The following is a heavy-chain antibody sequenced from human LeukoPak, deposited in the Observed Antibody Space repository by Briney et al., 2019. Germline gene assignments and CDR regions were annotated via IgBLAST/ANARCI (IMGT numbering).Heavy chain of an antibody. D-gene: IGHD1-26*01. V-gene: IGHV4-31*03. CDR2: IYYSGST. Sequence: PSQTLSLTCTVSGGSISSGGYYWGWIREHPGKGLEWIEYIYYSGSTYYNPSLKSRVTISVDTSKNQFSLKLSSVTAADTAVYYCARELVGATFAFDIWGQGTMVTVSS. CDR1: GGSISSGGYY. J-gene: IGHJ3*02. CDR3: ARELVGATFAFDI.